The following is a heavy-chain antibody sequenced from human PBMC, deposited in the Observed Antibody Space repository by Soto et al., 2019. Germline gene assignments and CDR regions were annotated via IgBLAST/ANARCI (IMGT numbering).Heavy chain of an antibody. CDR2: IYYSGST. CDR1: GGSISSSSYY. CDR3: ARWAAAGTGWFDP. D-gene: IGHD6-13*01. Sequence: QLQLQESGPGLVKPSETLSLTCTVSGGSISSSSYYWGWIRQPPGKGLEWIGSIYYSGSTYYNPSLNGRVPISVDTSKNQFSLNPSSVTAADTAVDYCARWAAAGTGWFDPWGQGTLVTVSS. V-gene: IGHV4-39*01. J-gene: IGHJ5*02.